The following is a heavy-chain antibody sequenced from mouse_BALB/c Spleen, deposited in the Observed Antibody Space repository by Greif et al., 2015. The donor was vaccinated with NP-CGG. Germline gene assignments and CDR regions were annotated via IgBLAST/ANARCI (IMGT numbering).Heavy chain of an antibody. CDR1: GFTFSSYT. J-gene: IGHJ4*01. CDR3: ARGFTTVVAYYAMDY. V-gene: IGHV5-12-2*01. D-gene: IGHD1-1*01. CDR2: ISNGGGST. Sequence: EVHLVESGGGLVQPGGSLKLSCAASGFTFSSYTMSWVRQTPEKRLEWVAYISNGGGSTYYPDTVKGRFTISRDNAKNTLYLQMSSLKSEDTAMYYCARGFTTVVAYYAMDYWGQGTSVTVSS.